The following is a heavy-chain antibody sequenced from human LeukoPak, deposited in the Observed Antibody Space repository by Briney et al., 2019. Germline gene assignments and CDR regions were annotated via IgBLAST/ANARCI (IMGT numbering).Heavy chain of an antibody. CDR2: IYYSGST. Sequence: SETLSLTCTVSGGSISSYYWSWIRQPPGKGLEWIGYIYYSGSTNYNPSLKSRVTISVDTSKNQFSLRLTSVTAMDAAVYYCAKKVAGVGWFDPWGQGTLVTVSP. J-gene: IGHJ5*02. CDR3: AKKVAGVGWFDP. V-gene: IGHV4-59*12. D-gene: IGHD7-27*01. CDR1: GGSISSYY.